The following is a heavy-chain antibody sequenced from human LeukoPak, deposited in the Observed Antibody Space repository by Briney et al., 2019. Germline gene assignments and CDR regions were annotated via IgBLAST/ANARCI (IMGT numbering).Heavy chain of an antibody. CDR3: ARDGDTSGHFSWFDS. CDR2: IWHDGSKE. CDR1: GFTFNYYG. Sequence: SGGSLRLSCAASGFTFNYYGMNWVRQAPGKGLEWVAGIWHDGSKEYYTDSLKGRVTISRDNSKKTMYAQISSLRAEDTAVYYCARDGDTSGHFSWFDSWGQGTLVTVSS. V-gene: IGHV3-33*01. J-gene: IGHJ5*01. D-gene: IGHD3-22*01.